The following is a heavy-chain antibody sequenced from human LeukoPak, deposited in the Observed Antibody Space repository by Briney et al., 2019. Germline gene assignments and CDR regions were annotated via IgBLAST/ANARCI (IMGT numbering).Heavy chain of an antibody. CDR3: SRHRGHSY. J-gene: IGHJ4*02. CDR2: INHSGST. D-gene: IGHD3-10*01. CDR1: GGSFSGYY. V-gene: IGHV4-34*01. Sequence: SETLSLTCAVYGGSFSGYYWSWIRQPPGKGLEWIGEINHSGSTNYNPSLKSRVTISVDTSKNQFSLKLSSVTAADTAVYYCSRHRGHSYWGQGTLVTVSS.